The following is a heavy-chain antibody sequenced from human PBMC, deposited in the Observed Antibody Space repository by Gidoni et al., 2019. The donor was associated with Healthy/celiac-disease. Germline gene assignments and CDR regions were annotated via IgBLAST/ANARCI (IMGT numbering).Heavy chain of an antibody. CDR1: GFTFSNAW. V-gene: IGHV3-15*01. CDR2: IKSKTDGWTT. D-gene: IGHD3-9*01. CDR3: TTDFELLVAYYYGMDV. J-gene: IGHJ6*02. Sequence: EVQLVESGGGLVKPGGSLRLSCAASGFTFSNAWMSWVRQAPGKGLEWGGRIKSKTDGWTTDYAAPVKGRFTSSRDDSKNTLYLQMNSLKTEDTAVYYCTTDFELLVAYYYGMDVWGQGTTVTVSS.